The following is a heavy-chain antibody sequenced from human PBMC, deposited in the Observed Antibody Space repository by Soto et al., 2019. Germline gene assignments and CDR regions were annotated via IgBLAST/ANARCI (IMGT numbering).Heavy chain of an antibody. D-gene: IGHD3-22*01. CDR2: SIPIFGTA. CDR1: GGTXSSYA. CDR3: ASYDSSGYSPANFDY. V-gene: IGHV1-69*13. Sequence: SXKVSFKASGGTXSSYAIRLVRQAPGQGVEWMGGSIPIFGTANYAQKFQGRVTITADESTSTAYMELSSMRSEDTAVSYCASYDSSGYSPANFDYWGQGTLVTVSS. J-gene: IGHJ4*02.